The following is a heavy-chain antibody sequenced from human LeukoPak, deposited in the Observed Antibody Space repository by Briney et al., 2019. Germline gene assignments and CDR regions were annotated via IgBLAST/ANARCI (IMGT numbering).Heavy chain of an antibody. J-gene: IGHJ4*02. CDR3: ASTERCSTTCPLDY. CDR2: INRSGST. CDR1: GGSFRGYY. D-gene: IGHD2-2*01. V-gene: IGHV4-34*01. Sequence: SETLSLTCAVYGGSFRGYYWSWIRQPPGKGLEWIGEINRSGSTNYNPSLKSRVTITLDTSMKKFSLKLNSVTAADTAVYYCASTERCSTTCPLDYWGQGTLVTVSS.